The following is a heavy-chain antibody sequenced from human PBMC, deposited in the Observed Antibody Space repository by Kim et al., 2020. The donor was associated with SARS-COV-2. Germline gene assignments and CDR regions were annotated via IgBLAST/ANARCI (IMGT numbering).Heavy chain of an antibody. V-gene: IGHV3-33*05. CDR3: ARTPASYYGMDV. Sequence: GGSLRLSCAASGFTFSSYGMHWVRQAPGKGLEWVAVISYDGSNKYYADSVKGRFTISRDNSKNTLYLQMNSLRAEDTAVYYCARTPASYYGMDVWGQGTTFTVSS. CDR1: GFTFSSYG. J-gene: IGHJ6*02. CDR2: ISYDGSNK.